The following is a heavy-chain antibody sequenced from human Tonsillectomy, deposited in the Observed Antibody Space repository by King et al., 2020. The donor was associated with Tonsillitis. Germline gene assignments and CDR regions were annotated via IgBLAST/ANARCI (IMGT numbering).Heavy chain of an antibody. D-gene: IGHD3-16*01. Sequence: VQLVESGGGLVQPGGSLRLSCAASGFTVSSNYMSWVRQAPGKGLEWVSVIYSGGSTYYADSGKGRFTISRDNSTNTLYLQMNRLRAEDTAVYYCARDRVGGIFDIWGQGTMVTVSS. J-gene: IGHJ3*02. CDR2: IYSGGST. V-gene: IGHV3-66*01. CDR3: ARDRVGGIFDI. CDR1: GFTVSSNY.